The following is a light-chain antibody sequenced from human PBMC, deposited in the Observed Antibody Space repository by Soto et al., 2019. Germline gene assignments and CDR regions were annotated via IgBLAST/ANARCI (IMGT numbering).Light chain of an antibody. CDR3: QQYSKDTPGT. V-gene: IGKV1-27*01. CDR2: YGA. J-gene: IGKJ1*01. Sequence: DIQMTQSPSSLSASVGDRVTFTCRASQDISHYLAWYQQRTGKVPKLLIYYGAHMQLGVPSRFSGSGSGTDVTLTISSLQPEDVGTYYCQQYSKDTPGTFGQGTKVDIK. CDR1: QDISHY.